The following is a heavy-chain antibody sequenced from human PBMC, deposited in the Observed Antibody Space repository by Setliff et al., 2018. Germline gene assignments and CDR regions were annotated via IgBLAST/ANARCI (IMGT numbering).Heavy chain of an antibody. CDR3: ARDFELLENYDIRGVFFDY. D-gene: IGHD3-9*01. CDR1: DDSISSRHYY. Sequence: SETLSLTCTVSDDSISSRHYYWSWIRQPAGKGLEWLGQIYTSWSTNYNPSLKGRATLSMDASKRQFSLKLTSVTAADTAVYFCARDFELLENYDIRGVFFDYWGQGTLVTVSS. V-gene: IGHV4-61*09. J-gene: IGHJ4*01. CDR2: IYTSWST.